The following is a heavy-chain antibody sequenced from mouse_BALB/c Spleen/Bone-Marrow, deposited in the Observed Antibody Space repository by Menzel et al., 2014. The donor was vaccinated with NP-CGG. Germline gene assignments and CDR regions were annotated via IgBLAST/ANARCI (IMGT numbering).Heavy chain of an antibody. CDR2: IWGDGST. CDR3: ARDSFLITRALDC. J-gene: IGHJ4*01. Sequence: VKMAESGPGLVAPSQSLPITCTVSGFSLTGYGVSWVRQPPGKGLEWLGMIWGDGSTDYNSALKSRLSITKDNSKSQVFLKMSSLQTDDTARYYCARDSFLITRALDCWRQGTSVTVSS. CDR1: GFSLTGYG. D-gene: IGHD2-4*01. V-gene: IGHV2-6-7*01.